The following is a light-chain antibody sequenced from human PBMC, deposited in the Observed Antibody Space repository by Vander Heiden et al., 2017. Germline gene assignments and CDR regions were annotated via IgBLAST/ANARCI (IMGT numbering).Light chain of an antibody. J-gene: IGLJ2*01. V-gene: IGLV1-44*01. Sequence: QSVLTQPPSASGTPGRRVTISCSGNTSNIGSNSVNWYKHLPGTAPKLRSYSHNQRPSGVPDRFSGSKSGTSASLAISGLQSEDEADYDCAAWDDSLTGPVFGGGTKLNVI. CDR3: AAWDDSLTGPV. CDR2: SHN. CDR1: TSNIGSNS.